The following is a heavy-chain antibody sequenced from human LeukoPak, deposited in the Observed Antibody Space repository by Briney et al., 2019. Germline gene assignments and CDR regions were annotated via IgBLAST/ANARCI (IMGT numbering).Heavy chain of an antibody. Sequence: SETLSLTCTVSGYSISSGYYWGRIRQPPGKGLEWIGSIYHSGSTYYNPSLKSRVTISVDTSKNQFSLKLSSVTAADTAVYYCARGANPGVADYWGQGTLVTVSS. V-gene: IGHV4-38-2*02. CDR1: GYSISSGYY. J-gene: IGHJ4*02. CDR2: IYHSGST. CDR3: ARGANPGVADY. D-gene: IGHD3-3*01.